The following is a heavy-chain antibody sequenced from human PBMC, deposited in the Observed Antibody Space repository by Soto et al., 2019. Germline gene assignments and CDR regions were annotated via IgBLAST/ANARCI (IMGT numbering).Heavy chain of an antibody. J-gene: IGHJ5*02. CDR1: GGTFSSYA. CDR3: ARGDGYCISTSCQNWVDP. Sequence: QVQLVQSGAEVKKPGSSVKVSCKASGGTFSSYAISWVRQAPGQGLEWMGGIIPIFGTANYAQKFQGRVTITADDSTSTAYMELSSLRAEDTAVYYCARGDGYCISTSCQNWVDPWGQGTLVTVSS. D-gene: IGHD2-2*01. CDR2: IIPIFGTA. V-gene: IGHV1-69*12.